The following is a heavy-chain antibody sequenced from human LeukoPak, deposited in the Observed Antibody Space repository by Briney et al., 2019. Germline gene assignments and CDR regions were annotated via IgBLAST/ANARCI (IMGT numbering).Heavy chain of an antibody. CDR2: IRYDGSNK. V-gene: IGHV3-30*02. J-gene: IGHJ4*02. Sequence: PGGSLRLSCAASGFTFSSYGMHWVRQAPGKGLEWVAFIRYDGSNKYYADSVKGRFTVSRDNSKNTLYLQMNSLRAEDTAVYYCAKDPRDCGTISCYTAAAGFDYWGQGTLVTVSS. CDR1: GFTFSSYG. D-gene: IGHD2-2*02. CDR3: AKDPRDCGTISCYTAAAGFDY.